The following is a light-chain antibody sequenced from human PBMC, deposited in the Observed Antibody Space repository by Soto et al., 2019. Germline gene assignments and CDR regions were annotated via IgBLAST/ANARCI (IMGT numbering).Light chain of an antibody. Sequence: QSVLAQPPSASGSPGQSVTISCTGTSSDVGGYNDVSWYQQHPGKAPKLIIYEVSKRPSGVPDRFSGSKSGNTASLTVSGLQAEDEADYYCSSFAGRTPYVFGTGNKVTVL. CDR3: SSFAGRTPYV. J-gene: IGLJ1*01. V-gene: IGLV2-8*01. CDR1: SSDVGGYND. CDR2: EVS.